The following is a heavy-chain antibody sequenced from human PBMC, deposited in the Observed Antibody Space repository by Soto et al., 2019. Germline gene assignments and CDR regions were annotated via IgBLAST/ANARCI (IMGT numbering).Heavy chain of an antibody. D-gene: IGHD3-10*01. J-gene: IGHJ4*02. CDR1: GGTFYTYA. CDR3: ARDVSVMTSVFGF. V-gene: IGHV1-69*01. CDR2: ITPMIGTT. Sequence: QVHLVQSGAEVKRPGSSVRVSCRTSGGTFYTYAFTWVRQAPGQGLEWMGGITPMIGTTKYAQKFHGRVTFSADEFASTAYMELSNLSSDDTAVYYCARDVSVMTSVFGFWGQGTLITVSS.